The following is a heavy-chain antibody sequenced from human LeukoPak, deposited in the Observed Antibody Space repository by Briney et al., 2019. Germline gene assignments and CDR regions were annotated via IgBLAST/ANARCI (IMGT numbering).Heavy chain of an antibody. Sequence: GGSLRLSCVASGLTFSSHAMTWVRQTPEKGLEWVSGITGSGGTTYHADSVKGRFTISRDNSKNTLYLQMNSLKTEDTAVYYCTRVGGMITFGGVIVIRGPERVFDYWGQGTLVTVSS. CDR2: ITGSGGTT. CDR3: TRVGGMITFGGVIVIRGPERVFDY. J-gene: IGHJ4*02. CDR1: GLTFSSHA. V-gene: IGHV3-23*01. D-gene: IGHD3-16*02.